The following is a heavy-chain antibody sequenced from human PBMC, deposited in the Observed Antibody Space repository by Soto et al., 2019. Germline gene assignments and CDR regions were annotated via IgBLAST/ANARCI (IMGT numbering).Heavy chain of an antibody. Sequence: PGGSLRLSCAASGLTFSSYGMHWVRQAPGKGLEWVAVIWYDGSNKYYADSVKGRFTISRDNSKNTLYRQMNSLRAEETAVYYCASCSYCMDVWGQGTTVTVSS. V-gene: IGHV3-33*01. CDR2: IWYDGSNK. CDR1: GLTFSSYG. J-gene: IGHJ6*02. D-gene: IGHD2-21*01. CDR3: ASCSYCMDV.